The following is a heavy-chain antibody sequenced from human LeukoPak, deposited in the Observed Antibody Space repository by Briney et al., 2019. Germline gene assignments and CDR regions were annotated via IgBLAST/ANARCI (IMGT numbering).Heavy chain of an antibody. CDR3: ARDWGEYCSSTSCFYPDY. V-gene: IGHV3-11*01. J-gene: IGHJ4*02. D-gene: IGHD2-2*01. CDR1: GFTFSDYY. CDR2: ISSSGSTI. Sequence: AGGSLRLSCAASGFTFSDYYMSWIRQAPGKGLEWVSYISSSGSTIYYADSVKGRFTISRDNAKNSLYLQMNSLRAEDTAVYYCARDWGEYCSSTSCFYPDYWGQGTLVTVSS.